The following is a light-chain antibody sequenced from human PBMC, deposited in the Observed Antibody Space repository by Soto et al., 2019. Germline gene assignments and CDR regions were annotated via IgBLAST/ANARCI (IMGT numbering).Light chain of an antibody. CDR3: QQYNYWPLYT. J-gene: IGKJ2*01. CDR1: QSLSSN. V-gene: IGKV3-15*01. CDR2: VAS. Sequence: EIVMTQSPTTLSVSPGEGATLSCRASQSLSSNLAWYQQKPGQSPRLLIYVASTSASGIPARFSGSGSGTEFTLTISSLESEDFAVYYCQQYNYWPLYTFGQGTKLEIK.